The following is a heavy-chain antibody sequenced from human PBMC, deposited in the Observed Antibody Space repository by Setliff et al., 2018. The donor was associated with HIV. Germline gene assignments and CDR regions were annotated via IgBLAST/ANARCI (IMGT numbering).Heavy chain of an antibody. V-gene: IGHV3-23*01. J-gene: IGHJ6*03. Sequence: GESLRLSCAASGFTFSNFAINWVRQAPGKGLEWVSTISGRGTNTYYADSVKGRFTISRDNSKNTLSLQLHSLTAEDSAVYYCAKAGGGILYFYYMDVWGKGTTVTVSS. CDR3: AKAGGGILYFYYMDV. CDR1: GFTFSNFA. D-gene: IGHD2-15*01. CDR2: ISGRGTNT.